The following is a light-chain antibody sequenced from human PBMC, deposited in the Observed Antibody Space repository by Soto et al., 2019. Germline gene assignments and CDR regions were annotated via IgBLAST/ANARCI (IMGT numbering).Light chain of an antibody. CDR3: QSYDGSLGGSVV. CDR2: DNN. J-gene: IGLJ2*01. V-gene: IGLV1-40*01. Sequence: QSVLTQPPSVSGAPGQRVTISCTGSSSNIGAGYGVYWYQQLPGTAPKLLIYDNNNRPSGVPDRFSGSRSGTSASLAITGLQAEDEADYYCQSYDGSLGGSVVFGGGTNLTVL. CDR1: SSNIGAGYG.